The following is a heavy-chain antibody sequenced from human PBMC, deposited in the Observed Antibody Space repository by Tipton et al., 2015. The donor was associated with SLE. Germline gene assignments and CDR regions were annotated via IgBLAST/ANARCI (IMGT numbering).Heavy chain of an antibody. CDR1: GEYLRAYH. CDR2: INHSGGT. V-gene: IGHV4-34*01. Sequence: TLSLTCAVNGEYLRAYHWTWIRQSPVKGLEWIGQINHSGGTKYNPSLKGRVTISQDSSKNQFFLRLNSVTAADTAVYYCAIPGWPAFETWGQGTKVIVSS. D-gene: IGHD2-15*01. CDR3: AIPGWPAFET. J-gene: IGHJ3*02.